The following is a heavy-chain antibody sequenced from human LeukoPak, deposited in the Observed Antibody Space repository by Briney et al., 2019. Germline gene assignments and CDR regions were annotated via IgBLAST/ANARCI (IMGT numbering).Heavy chain of an antibody. Sequence: SVKVSYKASGYTFTGYFMHWVRQAPGQRLVGMGGIDHDSGGTAYEQQFQGSLTMTRDQYISTAYMELSRLGSDDTAVYYCARVVDSRSRYYFDYWGQGTLVTVSS. CDR3: ARVVDSRSRYYFDY. J-gene: IGHJ4*02. V-gene: IGHV1-2*02. CDR1: GYTFTGYF. D-gene: IGHD6-13*01. CDR2: IDHDSGGT.